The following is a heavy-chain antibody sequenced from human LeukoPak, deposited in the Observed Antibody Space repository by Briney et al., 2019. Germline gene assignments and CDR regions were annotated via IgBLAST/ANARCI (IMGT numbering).Heavy chain of an antibody. Sequence: GVPLTLSCAGSGLIVSFSHNRCARQARGKGLQWVCSLYSGGSIHYADSVKGRFTISRDTSRNTVSLQMNSLRVEDTAVYYCARDLNVDSSMFGHWGQGTPVTVSS. J-gene: IGHJ5*02. CDR1: GLIVSFSH. CDR2: LYSGGSI. V-gene: IGHV3-53*01. D-gene: IGHD5-12*01. CDR3: ARDLNVDSSMFGH.